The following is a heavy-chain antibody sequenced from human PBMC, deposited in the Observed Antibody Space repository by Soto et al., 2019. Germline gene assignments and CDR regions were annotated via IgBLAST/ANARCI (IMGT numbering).Heavy chain of an antibody. CDR3: ARTRSSSSLYNWFDP. V-gene: IGHV4-4*07. CDR1: GGSISSYY. J-gene: IGHJ5*02. D-gene: IGHD6-13*01. CDR2: IYTSGST. Sequence: QVQLQESGPGLVKPSETLSLTCTVSGGSISSYYWSWIRQPAGKGLEWIGRIYTSGSTNYNPSLKSRVTMSVDTSNNQFSLKLSSVTAADTAVYYCARTRSSSSLYNWFDPWGQGTLVTVSS.